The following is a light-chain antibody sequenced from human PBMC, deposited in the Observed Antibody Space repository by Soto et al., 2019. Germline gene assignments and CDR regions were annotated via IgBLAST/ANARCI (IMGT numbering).Light chain of an antibody. CDR1: QSISSW. J-gene: IGKJ1*01. V-gene: IGKV1-5*03. CDR2: KAS. Sequence: STLSASVGDRVTITCRASQSISSWLAWYQQKPGTAPKLLIYKASTLQSGVPSRFGGSGSGTEFTLTISSLQPDDSATYYCQQYNDNWTFGQGTKV. CDR3: QQYNDNWT.